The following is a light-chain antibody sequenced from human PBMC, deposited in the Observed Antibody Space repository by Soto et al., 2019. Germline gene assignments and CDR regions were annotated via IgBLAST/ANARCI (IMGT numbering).Light chain of an antibody. V-gene: IGKV1-39*01. CDR1: QSISTY. CDR2: AAS. J-gene: IGKJ2*01. CDR3: QQSYSSLYT. Sequence: DIQMTQSPSSLSASVGDRVTITCRASQSISTYLNWYQQKPGRAPKLLIYAASSLQSGVPSRFSGSGSGTDFTLTISSLQPEDVATYYCQQSYSSLYTCGQGTKLENK.